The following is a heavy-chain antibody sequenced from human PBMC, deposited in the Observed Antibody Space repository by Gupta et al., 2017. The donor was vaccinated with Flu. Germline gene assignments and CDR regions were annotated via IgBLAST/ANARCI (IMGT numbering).Heavy chain of an antibody. V-gene: IGHV4-34*01. CDR3: ARGGSGWYGGYYRQKPSNDYFDY. CDR2: INHSGST. J-gene: IGHJ4*02. D-gene: IGHD5-12*01. CDR1: GGSFSGYY. Sequence: QVQLQQWGAGLLKPSETLSLTCAVYGGSFSGYYWSWIRQPPGKGLEWIGEINHSGSTNYNPSLKSRVTISVDTSKNQFSLKLSSVTAADTAVYYCARGGSGWYGGYYRQKPSNDYFDYWGQGTLVTVSS.